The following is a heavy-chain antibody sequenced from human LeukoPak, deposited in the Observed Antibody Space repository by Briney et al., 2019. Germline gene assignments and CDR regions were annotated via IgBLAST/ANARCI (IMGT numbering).Heavy chain of an antibody. D-gene: IGHD5-18*01. CDR1: GGSISSYY. CDR2: IYYSGST. J-gene: IGHJ4*02. Sequence: KPSETLSLTCSVSGGSISSYYWSWIRQPPGKGLEWIGYIYYSGSTNYNPSLKSRVTISVDTSKNQFSLKLSSVTAADTAVYYCARALGYSPYFDYWGQGTLVTVSS. V-gene: IGHV4-59*01. CDR3: ARALGYSPYFDY.